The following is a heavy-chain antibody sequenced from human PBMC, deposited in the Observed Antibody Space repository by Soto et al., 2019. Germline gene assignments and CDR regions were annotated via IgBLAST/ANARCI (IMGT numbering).Heavy chain of an antibody. CDR2: ISSSSSYI. J-gene: IGHJ6*02. CDR3: ARDIWNYGVFYYYGMDV. D-gene: IGHD1-7*01. CDR1: GFTFSSYS. Sequence: GGSLRLSCAASGFTFSSYSMNWVRQAPGKGLEWVSSISSSSSYIYYADSVKGRFTISRDNAKNSLYLQMNSLRAEDTAVYYCARDIWNYGVFYYYGMDVWGQGTTVTVSS. V-gene: IGHV3-21*01.